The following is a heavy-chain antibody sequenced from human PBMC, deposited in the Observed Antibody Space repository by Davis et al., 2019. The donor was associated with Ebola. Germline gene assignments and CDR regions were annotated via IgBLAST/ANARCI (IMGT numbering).Heavy chain of an antibody. CDR1: GYTFTYYD. CDR3: ARGEARGRGYDY. V-gene: IGHV1-8*01. Sequence: AASVKVSCKASGYTFTYYDINWVRQAAGQGLEWMGWMNPKSGNTGYAQKFQGRVTMTRNTSISTAYMGLSSLRSEDTAVYYCARGEARGRGYDYWGQGTLVAVSS. CDR2: MNPKSGNT. D-gene: IGHD3-16*01. J-gene: IGHJ4*02.